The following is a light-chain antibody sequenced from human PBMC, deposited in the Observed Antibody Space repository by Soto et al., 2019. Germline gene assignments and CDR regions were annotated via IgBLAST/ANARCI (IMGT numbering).Light chain of an antibody. CDR1: QSVSRY. J-gene: IGKJ1*01. V-gene: IGKV3-11*01. Sequence: EIVLTQSPATLSLSPGERATLSCRASQSVSRYLGWYQQRPGQAPRLLLYEASNRASGIPARFSGSGSGTDFTLPISSLEPEDVAFYYCQQGSNWPRTFGQGNKVEIQ. CDR3: QQGSNWPRT. CDR2: EAS.